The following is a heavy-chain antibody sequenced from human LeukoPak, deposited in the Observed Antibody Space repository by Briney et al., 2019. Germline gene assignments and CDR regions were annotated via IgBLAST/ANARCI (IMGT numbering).Heavy chain of an antibody. CDR1: GYSFILYG. J-gene: IGHJ4*02. Sequence: ASVTVSCMSSGYSFILYGSSGVRQAPGQGPEWMGLISTSTGDTKYTQKFQGRVTLNTDKSTSSAYMELSSLRSADSSVYYCARHDNYGICVNVDYWGQGTLVTVSS. CDR3: ARHDNYGICVNVDY. D-gene: IGHD4-11*01. CDR2: ISTSTGDT. V-gene: IGHV1-18*01.